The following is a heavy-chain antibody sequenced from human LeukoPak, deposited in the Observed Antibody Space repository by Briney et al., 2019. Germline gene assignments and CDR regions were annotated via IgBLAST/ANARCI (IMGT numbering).Heavy chain of an antibody. D-gene: IGHD3-9*01. J-gene: IGHJ3*02. CDR3: ARGFYDILTGYHDDAFDI. CDR2: IIPILGIA. V-gene: IGHV1-69*04. CDR1: GGTFSSYA. Sequence: SVKVSCKAPGGTFSSYAISWVRQAPGQGLEWMGRIIPILGIANYAQKFQGRVTITADKSTSTAYMELSSLRSEDTAVYYCARGFYDILTGYHDDAFDIWGQGTMVTVSS.